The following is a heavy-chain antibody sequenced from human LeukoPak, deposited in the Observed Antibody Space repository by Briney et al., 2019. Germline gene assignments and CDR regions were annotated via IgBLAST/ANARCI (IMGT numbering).Heavy chain of an antibody. CDR1: GYSFTSYW. Sequence: GESLKISCKGSGYSFTSYWIGWVRQMPGKGLEWMGNIYPGESDTRYSPSFQGQVTISADKSLSPPYLQWSNLRGSDPAMYYCSRHTELNLFDYWGQGTLVTVSS. V-gene: IGHV5-51*01. D-gene: IGHD1-26*01. CDR3: SRHTELNLFDY. J-gene: IGHJ4*02. CDR2: IYPGESDT.